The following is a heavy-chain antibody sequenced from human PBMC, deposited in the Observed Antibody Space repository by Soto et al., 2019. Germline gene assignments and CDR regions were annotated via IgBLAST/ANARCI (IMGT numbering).Heavy chain of an antibody. Sequence: SETFCLPYTVSGGSIDPSEYFGWLRLPPGKGLEWIGSIYYSGSAYRNPSLKSRLYMSVETSKNQVSLNLRSVTAADTAVYYCARHGQPLLVKNWFDSWGPGTLVTVS. CDR3: ARHGQPLLVKNWFDS. CDR2: IYYSGSA. V-gene: IGHV4-39*01. CDR1: GGSIDPSEYF. J-gene: IGHJ5*01. D-gene: IGHD3-22*01.